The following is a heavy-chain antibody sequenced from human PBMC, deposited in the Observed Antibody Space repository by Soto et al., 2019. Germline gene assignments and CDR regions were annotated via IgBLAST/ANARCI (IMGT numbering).Heavy chain of an antibody. CDR3: ARSISGPDY. V-gene: IGHV3-7*01. Sequence: PGGSLRLSCAASGFTFSSHWMSWVRQAPGKGLEWVANIKQDGSEKYYVDSVKGRFTISRDNAKNSLYLQMNSLRVEDTAVYYCARSISGPDYWGHGTLVTVSS. CDR2: IKQDGSEK. J-gene: IGHJ4*01. CDR1: GFTFSSHW. D-gene: IGHD6-19*01.